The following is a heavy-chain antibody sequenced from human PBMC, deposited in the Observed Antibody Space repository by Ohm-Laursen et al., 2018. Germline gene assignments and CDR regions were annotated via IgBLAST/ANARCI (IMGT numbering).Heavy chain of an antibody. CDR3: ARGVRNSPYWYFDL. D-gene: IGHD1/OR15-1a*01. CDR1: GFTFSSYD. CDR2: IGTAGDT. Sequence: SLRLSCTASGFTFSSYDMHWVRQATGKGLEWVSAIGTAGDTYYPGSVKGRFTISRENAKNSLYLQMNSLRAGDTAVYYCARGVRNSPYWYFDLWGRGTLVTVSS. V-gene: IGHV3-13*01. J-gene: IGHJ2*01.